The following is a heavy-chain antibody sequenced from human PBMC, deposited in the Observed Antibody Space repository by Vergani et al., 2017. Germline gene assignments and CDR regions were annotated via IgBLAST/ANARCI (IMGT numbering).Heavy chain of an antibody. CDR3: ATPQTVTTSGMEV. CDR1: GYTFTDHY. CDR2: VDPEDGET. J-gene: IGHJ6*02. V-gene: IGHV1-69-2*01. D-gene: IGHD4-17*01. Sequence: EVQLVQSGAEVKKPGATMKISCKVSGYTFTDHYMHWVKQAPGKGLEWMGLVDPEDGETIYAEKFKGRVTIAADTSTDPAHLELSSLRSEDTAVYYCATPQTVTTSGMEVWGQGTTVIVSS.